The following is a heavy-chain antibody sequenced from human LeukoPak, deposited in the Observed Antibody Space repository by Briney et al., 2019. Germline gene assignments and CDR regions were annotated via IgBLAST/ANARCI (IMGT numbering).Heavy chain of an antibody. V-gene: IGHV4-38-2*01. CDR3: ASTYCSSTSCSLNAFDI. D-gene: IGHD2-2*01. CDR1: GYSISSSYY. CDR2: IYHSGST. J-gene: IGHJ3*02. Sequence: SETLSLTCAVSGYSISSSYYWGWIRQPPGKGLEWIGSIYHSGSTYYNPSLKSRVTISVDTSKNQFSLKLSSVTAADTAVYYCASTYCSSTSCSLNAFDICGQGTMVTVSS.